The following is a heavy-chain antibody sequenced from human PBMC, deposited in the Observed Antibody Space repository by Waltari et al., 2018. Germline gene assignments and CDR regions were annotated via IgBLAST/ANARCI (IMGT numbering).Heavy chain of an antibody. CDR3: AAWGAWGADNY. Sequence: VQLVESGGGLVQPGKTLRLSCVASGFIFEESAMHWVRQVPGKGLEWLSGISWNSNNIVYADSVKGRFTISRDNAENSLYLQMNNLRAEDAAVYYCAAWGAWGADNYWGQGTLVTVSS. D-gene: IGHD3-16*01. V-gene: IGHV3-9*01. CDR2: ISWNSNNI. J-gene: IGHJ4*02. CDR1: GFIFEESA.